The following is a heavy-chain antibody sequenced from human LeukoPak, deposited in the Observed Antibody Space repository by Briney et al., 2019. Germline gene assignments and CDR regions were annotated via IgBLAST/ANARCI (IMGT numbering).Heavy chain of an antibody. CDR1: GYSFTSYW. J-gene: IGHJ4*02. CDR2: IYPGDSDS. Sequence: GESRQISCKGSGYSFTSYWIGWVRQMPGKGLEWMGIIYPGDSDSRYSPSFQGQVTFSADKSISTAYLQWSSLKASDTAMYYCVVTYGSVTYWGQGTLVTVSS. V-gene: IGHV5-51*01. D-gene: IGHD3-10*01. CDR3: VVTYGSVTY.